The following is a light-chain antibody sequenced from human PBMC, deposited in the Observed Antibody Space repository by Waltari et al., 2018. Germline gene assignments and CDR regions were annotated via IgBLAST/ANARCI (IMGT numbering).Light chain of an antibody. CDR3: QQYYSHPPT. J-gene: IGKJ1*01. V-gene: IGKV1-8*01. Sequence: AIRITQSPSSLSASTGDRVTITCRASQGISSYLAWYQQKPGKAPKFLIYAASTLQSGVPSRFSGSGSGIDFTLTISCLQSEDFASYYCQQYYSHPPTFGQGTKVENK. CDR1: QGISSY. CDR2: AAS.